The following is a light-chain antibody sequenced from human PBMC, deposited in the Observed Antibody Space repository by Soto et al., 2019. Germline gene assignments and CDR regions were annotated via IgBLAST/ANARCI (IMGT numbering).Light chain of an antibody. CDR1: TSDVGGYNY. CDR3: SSYTSSSTLVV. J-gene: IGLJ2*01. Sequence: QSVLTQPASVSGSPGQSITISCTGTTSDVGGYNYVSWYQQHPGKAPKLMIYDVSNRPSGVSNRFSGPKSGNTASLTISGLQAEDEADYYGSSYTSSSTLVVFGGGTQLTVL. CDR2: DVS. V-gene: IGLV2-14*01.